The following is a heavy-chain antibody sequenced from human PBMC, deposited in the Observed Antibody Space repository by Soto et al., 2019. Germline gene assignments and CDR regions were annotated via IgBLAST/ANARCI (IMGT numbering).Heavy chain of an antibody. J-gene: IGHJ4*02. CDR2: ISYDGSNK. D-gene: IGHD3-10*01. CDR1: GFTFSSYG. CDR3: AKDSYYYGSGPLDY. V-gene: IGHV3-30*18. Sequence: QVQLVESGGGVVQPGRSLRLSCAASGFTFSSYGMHWVRQAPGKGLEWVAVISYDGSNKYYADSVKGRFTISRDNSKNTLYLQMNSLRAEDTAVYYCAKDSYYYGSGPLDYCGQGTLVTVSS.